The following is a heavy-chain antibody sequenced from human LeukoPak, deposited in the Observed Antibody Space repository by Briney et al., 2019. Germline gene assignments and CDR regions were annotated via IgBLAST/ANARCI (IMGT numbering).Heavy chain of an antibody. CDR1: GGFISNYY. CDR2: INHSGST. CDR3: ARHVSGWEAVDYFDY. Sequence: PSETLSLTCTVSGGFISNYYWSWIRQPPGKGLEWIGEINHSGSTNYNPSLKSRVTISVDTSKNQFSLKLSSVTAADTAVYYCARHVSGWEAVDYFDYWGQGTLVTVSS. D-gene: IGHD3-10*01. V-gene: IGHV4-34*01. J-gene: IGHJ4*02.